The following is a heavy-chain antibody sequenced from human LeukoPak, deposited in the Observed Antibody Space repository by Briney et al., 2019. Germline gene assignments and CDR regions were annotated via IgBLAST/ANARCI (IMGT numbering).Heavy chain of an antibody. CDR2: INPSGGST. CDR1: GYTFTSYY. Sequence: ASVKVSCKASGYTFTSYYMHWVRQAPGQGLEWMGIINPSGGSTSYAQKFQGRVTMTRDTSTSTVYMELSSLRSEDTAVYYCARGPPKAVAGYYFDYWGQGTLVTVSS. CDR3: ARGPPKAVAGYYFDY. V-gene: IGHV1-46*03. D-gene: IGHD6-19*01. J-gene: IGHJ4*02.